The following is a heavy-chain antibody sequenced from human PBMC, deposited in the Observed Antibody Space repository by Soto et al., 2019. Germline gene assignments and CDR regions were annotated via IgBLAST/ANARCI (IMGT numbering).Heavy chain of an antibody. D-gene: IGHD2-21*01. V-gene: IGHV2-5*02. J-gene: IGHJ5*02. Sequence: SGPTLVNPTQTLTLTCTFSGFSLRNSGMGVGWIRQPPGKALEWLALIYWDDDKRYRPSLKSRLTITKDTSKNQVVLTMTNMDPVDTATYYCAHLNDIIVPGAPRNWFDPWGQGTPVTVSS. CDR2: IYWDDDK. CDR1: GFSLRNSGMG. CDR3: AHLNDIIVPGAPRNWFDP.